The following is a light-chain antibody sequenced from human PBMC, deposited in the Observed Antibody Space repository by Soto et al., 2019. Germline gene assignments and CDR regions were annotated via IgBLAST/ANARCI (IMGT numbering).Light chain of an antibody. CDR1: QSVSCK. CDR2: DAS. CDR3: QQYNYWPRT. J-gene: IGKJ1*01. Sequence: EVLMTQSPATLSVSPGERATLSCRASQSVSCKLAWYQQKPGQAPRLLIYDASTRATGIPGRFSGSGSGTEFSLTISSLQSEDFAVYYCQQYNYWPRTFGQGTKVDIK. V-gene: IGKV3-15*01.